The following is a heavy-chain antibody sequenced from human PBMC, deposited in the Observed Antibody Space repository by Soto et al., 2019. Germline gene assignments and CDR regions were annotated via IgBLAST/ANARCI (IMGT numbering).Heavy chain of an antibody. CDR2: IIPIFGTA. CDR3: ARDRAYCSGGSCYGAFDI. CDR1: GYTFTSYG. V-gene: IGHV1-69*13. Sequence: SVKVSCKASGYTFTSYGISWVRQAPGQGLEWMGGIIPIFGTANYAQKFQGRVTITADESTSTAYMELSSLRSEDTAVYYCARDRAYCSGGSCYGAFDIWGQGTMVTVSS. D-gene: IGHD2-15*01. J-gene: IGHJ3*02.